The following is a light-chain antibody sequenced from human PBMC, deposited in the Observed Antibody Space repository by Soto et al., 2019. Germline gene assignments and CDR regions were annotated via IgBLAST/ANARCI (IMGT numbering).Light chain of an antibody. CDR1: QSVSYN. CDR3: QQYGSSPPYT. CDR2: GSS. J-gene: IGKJ2*01. V-gene: IGKV3-20*01. Sequence: EIVMTQSPATLSVSPGETATLSCRASQSVSYNLAWYQQKPGQSPRLLIYGSSDRATGIPDRFSGSGSGTDFTLTISRVEPEDFAVYYCQQYGSSPPYTFGQGTKLEIK.